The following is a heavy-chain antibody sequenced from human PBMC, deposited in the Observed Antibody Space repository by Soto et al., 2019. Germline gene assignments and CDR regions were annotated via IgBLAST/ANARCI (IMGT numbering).Heavy chain of an antibody. CDR2: IYNSGGA. J-gene: IGHJ4*02. CDR3: TRQGYYHRRPSPPTVF. CDR1: GGSVTSTDYY. D-gene: IGHD3-3*01. Sequence: SETLSLTCSVSGGSVTSTDYYWGWIRQPPGKGLEWIGSIYNSGGAYYNPSLRSRLTISVDTSKNQFSLKLSSVTATDTAVYYCTRQGYYHRRPSPPTVFWGQGPLLTVST. V-gene: IGHV4-39*01.